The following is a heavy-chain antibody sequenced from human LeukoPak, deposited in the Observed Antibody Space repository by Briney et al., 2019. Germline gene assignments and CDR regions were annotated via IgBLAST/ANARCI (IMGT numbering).Heavy chain of an antibody. CDR2: INPNSGGT. J-gene: IGHJ4*02. CDR1: GYTFTGYY. V-gene: IGHV1-2*02. CDR3: AKTGYSSGWYRGGSFDY. D-gene: IGHD6-19*01. Sequence: ASVKVSCKASGYTFTGYYMHWVRQAPGQGLEWMGWINPNSGGTNYAQKFQGRVTMTRDTSISTAYMELSRLRSDDTAVYYCAKTGYSSGWYRGGSFDYWGQGALVTVSS.